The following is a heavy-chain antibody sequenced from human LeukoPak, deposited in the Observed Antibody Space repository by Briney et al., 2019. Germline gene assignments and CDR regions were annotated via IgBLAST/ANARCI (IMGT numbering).Heavy chain of an antibody. V-gene: IGHV1-46*01. J-gene: IGHJ4*02. CDR2: IYPRDGST. Sequence: GASVKVSCKASGYSFTSNYIHRVRQAPGRGLEWMGMIYPRDGSTSYAQKFQGRVTVTRDTSTSTVHMELSGLRSEDTAVYYCARDQEGFDYWGQGTLVTVSS. CDR3: ARDQEGFDY. CDR1: GYSFTSNY.